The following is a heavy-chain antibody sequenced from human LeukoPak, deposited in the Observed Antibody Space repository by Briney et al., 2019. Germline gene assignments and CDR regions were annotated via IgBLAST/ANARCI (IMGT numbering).Heavy chain of an antibody. V-gene: IGHV3-33*06. CDR1: GXTFSSYG. CDR3: AKAVAATGHYYFGMDV. CDR2: IWFDGSNK. Sequence: PGGSLRLSCTASGXTFSSYGMHWVRQAPGKGLEWVAVIWFDGSNKYYADSVKGRLTISRDNSESTLYLQMNSLRAEDTAVYYCAKAVAATGHYYFGMDVWGQGTTVTVSS. J-gene: IGHJ6*02. D-gene: IGHD6-19*01.